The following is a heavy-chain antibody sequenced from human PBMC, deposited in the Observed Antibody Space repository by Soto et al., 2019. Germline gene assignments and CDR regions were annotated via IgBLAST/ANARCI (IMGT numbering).Heavy chain of an antibody. J-gene: IGHJ4*02. CDR3: ARRPGYYDFWSGYSNDDKSYYFDY. Sequence: SETLSLTCTVSGGSISSYYWIWIRQPPGKGLEWIGYIYYSGSTNYNPSLKSRVTISVDTSKNQFSLKLSSVTAADTAVYYCARRPGYYDFWSGYSNDDKSYYFDYWGQGTLVTVSS. CDR2: IYYSGST. CDR1: GGSISSYY. V-gene: IGHV4-59*08. D-gene: IGHD3-3*01.